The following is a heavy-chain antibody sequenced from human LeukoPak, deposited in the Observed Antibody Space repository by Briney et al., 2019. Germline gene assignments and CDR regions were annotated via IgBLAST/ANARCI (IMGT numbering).Heavy chain of an antibody. CDR1: GFTFSSYA. Sequence: GGSLRLSCAASGFTFSSYAMHWVRQAPGKGLEWVAVISYDGSNKYYADSVKGRFTISRDNSKNTLYLQMNSLRAEDTAVYYCARPGGDFYYYYGMDVWGQGTTVTVSS. D-gene: IGHD2-21*02. J-gene: IGHJ6*02. V-gene: IGHV3-30-3*01. CDR3: ARPGGDFYYYYGMDV. CDR2: ISYDGSNK.